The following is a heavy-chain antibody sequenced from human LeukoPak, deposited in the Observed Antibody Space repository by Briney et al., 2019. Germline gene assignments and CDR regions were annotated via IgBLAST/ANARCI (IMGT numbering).Heavy chain of an antibody. V-gene: IGHV4-61*01. CDR3: ARDKGSGLDYYYYYGMDV. D-gene: IGHD3-10*01. CDR2: IYYSGST. CDR1: GGSVSSGSYY. J-gene: IGHJ6*04. Sequence: SETLSLTCTVSGGSVSSGSYYWRWIRQPPGKGLEWIGYIYYSGSTNYNPSLKSRVTISVDTSKNQFSLKLSSVTAADTAVYYCARDKGSGLDYYYYYGMDVWGKGTTVTVSS.